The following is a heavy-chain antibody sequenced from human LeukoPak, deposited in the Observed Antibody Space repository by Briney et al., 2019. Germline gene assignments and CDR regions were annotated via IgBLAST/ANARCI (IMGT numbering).Heavy chain of an antibody. Sequence: ASVKVSCKASGYTFTSYAMHWVRQAPGQRLEWMGIINPSGGSTSYAQKFQGRVTMTRDTSTSTVYMELSSLRSEDTAVYYCARDLVLGEYSSSRDFDYWGQGTLVTVSS. J-gene: IGHJ4*02. V-gene: IGHV1-46*01. CDR3: ARDLVLGEYSSSRDFDY. CDR1: GYTFTSYA. D-gene: IGHD6-6*01. CDR2: INPSGGST.